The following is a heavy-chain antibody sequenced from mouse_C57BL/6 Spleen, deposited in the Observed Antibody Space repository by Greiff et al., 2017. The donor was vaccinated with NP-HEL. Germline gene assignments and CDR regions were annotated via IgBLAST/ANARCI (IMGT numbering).Heavy chain of an antibody. Sequence: EVQLQQSGAELVRPGASVKLSCTASGFNIKDDYMHWVKQRPEQGLEWIGWIDPENGDTEYASKFQGKATITADTSANTAYLQLSSLTSEDTAVYYCTTVIGYYWGQGTTLTDSS. CDR2: IDPENGDT. CDR1: GFNIKDDY. J-gene: IGHJ2*01. D-gene: IGHD2-14*01. V-gene: IGHV14-4*01. CDR3: TTVIGYY.